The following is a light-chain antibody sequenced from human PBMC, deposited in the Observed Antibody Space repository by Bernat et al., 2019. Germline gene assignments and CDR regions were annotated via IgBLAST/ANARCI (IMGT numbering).Light chain of an antibody. Sequence: EIVMTQSPAILSVSPGERATLSCRAGQSVGSNLAWYQQKPGQAPRLLIYGVSIRDTGIPARFSGSGSGTEFTLTISSLQSEDFAVYFCQQYHNFLTFGGRTKVEIK. CDR1: QSVGSN. J-gene: IGKJ4*01. V-gene: IGKV3-15*01. CDR3: QQYHNFLT. CDR2: GVS.